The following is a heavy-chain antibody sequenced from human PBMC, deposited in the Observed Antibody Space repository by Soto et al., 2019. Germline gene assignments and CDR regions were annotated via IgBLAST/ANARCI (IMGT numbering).Heavy chain of an antibody. CDR1: GFTFSSYW. J-gene: IGHJ4*02. CDR2: IKQDGSEK. D-gene: IGHD6-19*01. CDR3: TRAGSLQWLVPEDY. Sequence: PGGSLRLSCAASGFTFSSYWMSWVRQAPGKGLEWVANIKQDGSEKYYVDSVKGRFTISRDNAKNSLYLQMNSLRAEDTAVYYCTRAGSLQWLVPEDYWGQGTLVTVSS. V-gene: IGHV3-7*02.